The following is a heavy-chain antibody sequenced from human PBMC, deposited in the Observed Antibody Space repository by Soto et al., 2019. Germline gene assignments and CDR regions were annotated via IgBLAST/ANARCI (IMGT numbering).Heavy chain of an antibody. CDR2: IYHSGST. Sequence: QVQLQESGPGLVKPSGTLSLTCAVSGGSISSSNWWSWVRQPPGKGLEWIGEIYHSGSTNYNPSLKSRVTISVDKSKNQFSLKLSSVTAADTAVYYCARGNRAYYDFWSGSLLGFDYWGQGTLVTVSS. J-gene: IGHJ4*02. CDR3: ARGNRAYYDFWSGSLLGFDY. D-gene: IGHD3-3*01. CDR1: GGSISSSNW. V-gene: IGHV4-4*02.